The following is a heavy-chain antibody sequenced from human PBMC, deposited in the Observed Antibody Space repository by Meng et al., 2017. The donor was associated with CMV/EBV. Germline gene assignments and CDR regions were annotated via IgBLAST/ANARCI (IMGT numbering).Heavy chain of an antibody. CDR3: ARESTIFGVVIPNYYYYGMDV. V-gene: IGHV3-7*01. J-gene: IGHJ6*02. D-gene: IGHD3-3*01. CDR1: GFTFSSYW. CDR2: IKQDGSEK. Sequence: GESLKISCAASGFTFSSYWMSWVRQAPGKGLEWVANIKQDGSEKYYVDSVKGRFTISRDNAKNSLYLQMNSLRAEDTAVYYCARESTIFGVVIPNYYYYGMDVWGQGTTVTVSS.